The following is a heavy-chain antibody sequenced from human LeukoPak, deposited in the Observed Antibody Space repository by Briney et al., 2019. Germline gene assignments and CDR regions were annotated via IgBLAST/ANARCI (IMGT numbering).Heavy chain of an antibody. D-gene: IGHD4-23*01. J-gene: IGHJ3*02. Sequence: ASVKVSCKASGNTFSSYFIHWVRQAPGHGREWMGIISPSGGTTSYAQEFQGRVTMTRDTSTSTVYMELSSLRSEDTAVYYCGRVTLYAFDIWGQGTMVTVSS. CDR3: GRVTLYAFDI. CDR1: GNTFSSYF. CDR2: ISPSGGTT. V-gene: IGHV1-46*01.